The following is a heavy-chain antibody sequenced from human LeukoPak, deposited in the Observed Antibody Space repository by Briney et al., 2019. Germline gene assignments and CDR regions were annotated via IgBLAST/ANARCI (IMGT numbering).Heavy chain of an antibody. V-gene: IGHV4-61*01. CDR2: IYYSGST. D-gene: IGHD5-24*01. J-gene: IGHJ3*02. Sequence: SETLSLTCTVSGGSVSSGSYYWSWIRQPPGKGLEWIGYIYYSGSTNYNPSLKSRVTISVDTSKNQFSLKLSSVTAADTAVYYCARFSYNYWAFDIWGQGTMVTVSS. CDR3: ARFSYNYWAFDI. CDR1: GGSVSSGSYY.